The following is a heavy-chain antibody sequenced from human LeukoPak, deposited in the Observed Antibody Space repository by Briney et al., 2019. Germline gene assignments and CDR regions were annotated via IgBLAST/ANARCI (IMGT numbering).Heavy chain of an antibody. Sequence: ASVKVSCKASGGTFSSYAISWVRQAPGQGLEWMGGIIPIFGTANYAQKFQGRVTITTDESTSTAYMELSSLRSEDTAVYYCARGPYSSSWKGYYYGMDVWGQGTTVTVSS. V-gene: IGHV1-69*05. CDR2: IIPIFGTA. CDR3: ARGPYSSSWKGYYYGMDV. J-gene: IGHJ6*02. CDR1: GGTFSSYA. D-gene: IGHD6-13*01.